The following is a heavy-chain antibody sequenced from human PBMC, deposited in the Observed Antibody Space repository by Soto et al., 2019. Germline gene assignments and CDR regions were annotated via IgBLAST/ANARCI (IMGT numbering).Heavy chain of an antibody. J-gene: IGHJ6*02. CDR2: IYSGGST. CDR1: GFTVSSNY. V-gene: IGHV3-53*01. D-gene: IGHD6-13*01. Sequence: GGSLRLSCAAAGFTVSSNYMSWVRQAPGKGLEWVSVIYSGGSTYYADSVKGRLTISRDNSKNTLYLQMNSLRAEDTAVYYCARDPLPGYSSSWYVWGQGTTVTSP. CDR3: ARDPLPGYSSSWYV.